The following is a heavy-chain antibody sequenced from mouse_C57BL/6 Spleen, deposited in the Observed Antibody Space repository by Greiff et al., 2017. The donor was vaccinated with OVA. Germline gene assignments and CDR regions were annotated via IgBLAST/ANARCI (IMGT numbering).Heavy chain of an antibody. CDR1: GYSFTGYY. Sequence: EVKLQQSGPELVKPGASVKISCKASGYSFTGYYMNWVKQSPEKSLEWIGEINPSTGGTTYNQKFKAKATLTVDKSSSTAYMQLKSLTSEDSAVYYCARSLLNYAMDYWGQGTSVTVSS. CDR3: ARSLLNYAMDY. J-gene: IGHJ4*01. D-gene: IGHD2-1*01. CDR2: INPSTGGT. V-gene: IGHV1-42*01.